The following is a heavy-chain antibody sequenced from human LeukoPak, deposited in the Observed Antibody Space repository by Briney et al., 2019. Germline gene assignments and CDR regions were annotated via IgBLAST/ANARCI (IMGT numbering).Heavy chain of an antibody. CDR2: TNTDGSEK. V-gene: IGHV3-7*01. Sequence: GGSLRLSCAASEFTFSNFWLSWVRQAPGKGLEWVANTNTDGSEKYYVDSVKGRVTISRDNAMNFLYLQLNSLRVDDTAVYYCARDSGSCRGCAFDIWGQGTVVTVSS. CDR3: ARDSGSCRGCAFDI. D-gene: IGHD1-26*01. CDR1: EFTFSNFW. J-gene: IGHJ3*02.